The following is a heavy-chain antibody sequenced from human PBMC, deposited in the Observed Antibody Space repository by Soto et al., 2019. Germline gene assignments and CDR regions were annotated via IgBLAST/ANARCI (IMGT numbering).Heavy chain of an antibody. J-gene: IGHJ5*02. Sequence: QVQLVQSGAEVKKPGASVKVSCQASGYTFTSYGISWVRQAPGQGLEWMGWISAYNGNTNYAQQLQGRVTMTTDTSTSTAYMELMSRRSDDTAVYYCARSLEHCSGGSCYWFDHGGKGTLVTVSS. CDR3: ARSLEHCSGGSCYWFDH. V-gene: IGHV1-18*01. CDR2: ISAYNGNT. CDR1: GYTFTSYG. D-gene: IGHD2-15*01.